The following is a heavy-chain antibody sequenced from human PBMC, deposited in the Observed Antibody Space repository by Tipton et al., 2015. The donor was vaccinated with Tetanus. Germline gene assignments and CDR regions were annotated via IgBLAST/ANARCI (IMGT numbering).Heavy chain of an antibody. V-gene: IGHV4-61*08. CDR1: GGSISSGGYY. CDR2: IYYRGET. CDR3: ARDERYGDYAY. D-gene: IGHD4-17*01. Sequence: TLSLTCTVSGGSISSGGYYWTWMRQPPGKGLEWLGYIYYRGETNYNPSVSSRLTISLDTSKNQVSLKLTSVTAAETAVYYCARDERYGDYAYWGQGALVTVAS. J-gene: IGHJ4*02.